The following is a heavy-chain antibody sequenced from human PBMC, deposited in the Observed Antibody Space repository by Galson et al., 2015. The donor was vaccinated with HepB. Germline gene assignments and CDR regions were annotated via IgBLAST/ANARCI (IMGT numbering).Heavy chain of an antibody. CDR3: ARGATWIQLWFFDY. CDR1: GFTFSDYY. Sequence: SLRLSCAASGFTFSDYYMSWIRQAPGKGLEWVSYISSSSSYTNYADSVKGRFTISRDNAKNSLYLQMNSLRAEDTAVYYCARGATWIQLWFFDYWGQGTLVTVSS. CDR2: ISSSSSYT. J-gene: IGHJ4*02. V-gene: IGHV3-11*06. D-gene: IGHD5-18*01.